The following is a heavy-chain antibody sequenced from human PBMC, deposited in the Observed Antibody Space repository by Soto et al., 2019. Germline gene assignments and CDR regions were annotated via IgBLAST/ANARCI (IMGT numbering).Heavy chain of an antibody. CDR3: ARERRGIAVAGSSFDY. D-gene: IGHD6-19*01. V-gene: IGHV1-69*01. Sequence: VKVSCKASGGTFSSYAISWVRQAPGQGLEWMGGIIPIFGTANYAQKFQGRVTITADESTSTAYMELSSLRSEDTAVYYCARERRGIAVAGSSFDYWGQGTLVTVSS. J-gene: IGHJ4*02. CDR2: IIPIFGTA. CDR1: GGTFSSYA.